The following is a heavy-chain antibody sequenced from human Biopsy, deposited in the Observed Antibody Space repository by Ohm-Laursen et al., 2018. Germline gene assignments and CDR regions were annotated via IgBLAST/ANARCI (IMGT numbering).Heavy chain of an antibody. CDR2: IYYTGST. Sequence: SETLSLTCTVSGRSISSYYWSWIRQPPGKGLEWIGYIYYTGSTNYNPSLKSRVTISVDTSMNHLSLRLTSVTAADTAVYYCARHAPSYSGSYWRYFDLWGRGTLVTVSS. D-gene: IGHD1-26*01. J-gene: IGHJ2*01. CDR3: ARHAPSYSGSYWRYFDL. CDR1: GRSISSYY. V-gene: IGHV4-59*08.